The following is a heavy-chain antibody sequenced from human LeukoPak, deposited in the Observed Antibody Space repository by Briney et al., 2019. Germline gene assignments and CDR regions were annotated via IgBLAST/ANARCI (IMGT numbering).Heavy chain of an antibody. V-gene: IGHV2-70*11. D-gene: IGHD6-13*01. CDR2: IDWDDNK. CDR3: ARIWGGSRYHY. CDR1: GLSLSTNGMC. Sequence: SGPTLVNPTQTLTLTCTFSGLSLSTNGMCVSWIRQPPGKALEWLARIDWDDNKYYSTSLKTRLTISKDTSKNQVVLTMSNMDPVDTATYYCARIWGGSRYHYWGQGTLVTVSS. J-gene: IGHJ4*02.